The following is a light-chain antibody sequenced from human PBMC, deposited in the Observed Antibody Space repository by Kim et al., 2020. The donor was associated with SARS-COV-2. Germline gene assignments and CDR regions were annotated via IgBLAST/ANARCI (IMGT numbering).Light chain of an antibody. CDR2: QDT. J-gene: IGLJ3*02. CDR1: KLGDEF. CDR3: QAWDTSTAV. Sequence: SYELTQPPSVSVSPGQTASISCSGDKLGDEFACWYQQKPGQSPILVIYQDTKRPSGIPERFSGSNSGNTATLTISGTQAMDEADYYCQAWDTSTAVFGG. V-gene: IGLV3-1*01.